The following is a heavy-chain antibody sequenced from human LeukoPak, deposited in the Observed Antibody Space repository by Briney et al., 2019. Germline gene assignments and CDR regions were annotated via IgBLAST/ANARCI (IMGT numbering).Heavy chain of an antibody. CDR1: GYSFTDKY. CDR3: ARVRYRLAETYIDY. CDR2: INPNSGGT. V-gene: IGHV1-2*06. Sequence: ASVKVSCKASGYSFTDKYMHWVRQAPGQGLEWMGRINPNSGGTNYVQKFQGRVTMTTDTSMSTAYMELSRLRSDDTAVYYCARVRYRLAETYIDYWGQGTLVTVSS. J-gene: IGHJ4*02. D-gene: IGHD3-16*01.